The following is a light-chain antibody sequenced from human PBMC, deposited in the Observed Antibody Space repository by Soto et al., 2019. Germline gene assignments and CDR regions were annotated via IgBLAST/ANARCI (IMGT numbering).Light chain of an antibody. J-gene: IGKJ1*01. CDR1: QSISSW. CDR2: KAS. CDR3: QQYDSYSRT. Sequence: DIQMTQSPSTLSASVGDRVTITCRASQSISSWLAWYQQKPGKAPKLLIYKASTLKSGVPSRFSGSGSGTEFTLTISSLQPEDFATYYCQQYDSYSRTFGQGTKVDIK. V-gene: IGKV1-5*03.